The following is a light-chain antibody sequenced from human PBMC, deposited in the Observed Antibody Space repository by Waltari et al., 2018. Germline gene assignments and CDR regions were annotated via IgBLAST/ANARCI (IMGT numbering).Light chain of an antibody. J-gene: IGLJ2*01. CDR2: DIN. CDR1: SSDVGGYNY. Sequence: QSALTQPRSVSGSPGQSVTISCTGTSSDVGGYNYVSWYPQLPGQAPKLIIYDINKRPPGVPDRFSGSKSGNTASLTISGLQAEDEADYYCCSYAGSYTFGVFGGGTKVTVL. CDR3: CSYAGSYTFGV. V-gene: IGLV2-11*01.